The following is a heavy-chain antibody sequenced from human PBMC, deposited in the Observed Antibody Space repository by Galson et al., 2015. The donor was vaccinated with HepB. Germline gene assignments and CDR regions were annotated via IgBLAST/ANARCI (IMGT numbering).Heavy chain of an antibody. CDR2: VNAGNGNT. J-gene: IGHJ5*02. CDR3: ARGGYSTTWYDWFDP. Sequence: SVKVSCKASGYTFARSAMHWVRQAPGQRLEWMGWVNAGNGNTKYSQNFQGRVTITRDTSASTAYMELSSLRSEDTAVCYCARGGYSTTWYDWFDPWGQGTLVTVSS. D-gene: IGHD6-13*01. CDR1: GYTFARSA. V-gene: IGHV1-3*01.